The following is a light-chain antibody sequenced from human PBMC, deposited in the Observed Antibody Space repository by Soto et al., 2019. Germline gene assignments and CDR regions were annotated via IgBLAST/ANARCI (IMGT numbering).Light chain of an antibody. CDR1: QSVDRH. V-gene: IGKV3-15*01. CDR2: GAS. Sequence: EIQTVHFPATQCVSPVQRATHSCKASQSVDRHLAWYQQTHGQAPTLLXYGASTRANGVPATFCGSGAGTELTLPISSLQSEDSAAHHGQQYYNWPPWTFGQGTKVDIK. J-gene: IGKJ1*01. CDR3: QQYYNWPPWT.